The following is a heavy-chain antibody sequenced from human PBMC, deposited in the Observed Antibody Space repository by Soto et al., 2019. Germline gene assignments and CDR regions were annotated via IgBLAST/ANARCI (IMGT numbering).Heavy chain of an antibody. CDR1: GFTFSSYG. CDR2: IWFDGSDR. V-gene: IGHV3-33*01. D-gene: IGHD2-15*01. J-gene: IGHJ3*02. Sequence: GGSLRLSCAASGFTFSSYGMHWVRQAPGKGLEWVALIWFDGSDRYYTESVKGRFTISRDNSKSTLYLQMNSLRAEDTAVYYCARLYCSASSCYSVGAFDIRGQGTMVTVSS. CDR3: ARLYCSASSCYSVGAFDI.